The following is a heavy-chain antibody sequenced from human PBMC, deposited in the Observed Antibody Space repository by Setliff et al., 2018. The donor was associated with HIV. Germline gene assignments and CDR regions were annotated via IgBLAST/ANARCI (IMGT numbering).Heavy chain of an antibody. V-gene: IGHV4-59*08. D-gene: IGHD3-10*01. CDR1: GGSISSHY. Sequence: SETLSLTCTVSGGSISSHYWSWIRLPPGKGLEWIGTIYYNGNTNYNPSLKSRVAISVDTSKNQFSLKLTSVTAADTAMYYCARARGGITWAFDYWGQGTLVTVS. CDR2: IYYNGNT. J-gene: IGHJ4*02. CDR3: ARARGGITWAFDY.